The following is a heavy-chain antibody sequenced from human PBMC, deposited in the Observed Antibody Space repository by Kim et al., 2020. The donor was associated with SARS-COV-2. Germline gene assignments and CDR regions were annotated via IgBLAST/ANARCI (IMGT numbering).Heavy chain of an antibody. Sequence: SETLSLTCTVSGGSISSSSYYWGWIRQPPGKGLEWIGNIYYSGSTYYNPSLKSRVTISVDTSKNQFSLKLSSVTAADTAVYYCARDPTVDTAMVTHWFDPWGQGTLGTVSS. CDR2: IYYSGST. CDR1: GGSISSSSYY. D-gene: IGHD5-18*01. V-gene: IGHV4-39*07. CDR3: ARDPTVDTAMVTHWFDP. J-gene: IGHJ5*02.